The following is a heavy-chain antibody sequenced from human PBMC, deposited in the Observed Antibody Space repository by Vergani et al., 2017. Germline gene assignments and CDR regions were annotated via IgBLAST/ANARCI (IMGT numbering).Heavy chain of an antibody. D-gene: IGHD6-13*01. CDR2: MNPNRGNT. CDR3: ARGSRYSSSWYLRDYYYYYMDV. V-gene: IGHV1-8*01. Sequence: QVQLVQSGAEVKKPGASVKVSCKASGYTFTSYDINWVRQATGQGLEWMGWMNPNRGNTGYAQKFKGRVTMPRNTSISTAYMGRSSLRSEDTAVYYCARGSRYSSSWYLRDYYYYYMDVWGKGTTVTVSS. CDR1: GYTFTSYD. J-gene: IGHJ6*03.